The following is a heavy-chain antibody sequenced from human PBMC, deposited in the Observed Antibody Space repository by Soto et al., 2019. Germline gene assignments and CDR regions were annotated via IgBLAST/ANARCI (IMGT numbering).Heavy chain of an antibody. Sequence: QPGGSLRLSCAASGFTFSSYWMSWVRQAPGKGLEWVANIKQDGSEKYYVDSVKGRFTISRDNAKNSLYLQMNSLRAEDTAVYYCARDQDDFWSGYIGPFDYWGQGTLVTVSS. CDR2: IKQDGSEK. CDR1: GFTFSSYW. V-gene: IGHV3-7*03. J-gene: IGHJ4*02. D-gene: IGHD3-3*01. CDR3: ARDQDDFWSGYIGPFDY.